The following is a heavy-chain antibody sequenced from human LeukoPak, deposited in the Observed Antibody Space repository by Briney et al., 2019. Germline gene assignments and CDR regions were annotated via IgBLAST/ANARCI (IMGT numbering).Heavy chain of an antibody. CDR2: IYYSGST. CDR1: GGSISSHY. D-gene: IGHD3-22*01. J-gene: IGHJ6*02. V-gene: IGHV4-59*08. CDR3: ARVVDYYDSSGYYYYYYGMDV. Sequence: SETLSLTCTVSGGSISSHYWSWIRQPPGKGLEWIGYIYYSGSTNYNPSLKSRVTISVDTSKNQFSLKLSSVTAADTAVYYCARVVDYYDSSGYYYYYYGMDVWGQGTTVTVSS.